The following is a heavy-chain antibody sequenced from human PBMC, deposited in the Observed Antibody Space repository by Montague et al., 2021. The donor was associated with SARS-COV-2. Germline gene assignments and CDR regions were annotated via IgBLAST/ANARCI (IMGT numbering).Heavy chain of an antibody. CDR2: INHSGST. D-gene: IGHD3-10*01. CDR3: ARVRYYGFGTALGMDV. V-gene: IGHV4-34*01. J-gene: IGHJ6*02. CDR1: GGSFSGYY. Sequence: SETLSLTCAVYGGSFSGYYWSWVRQPPGKGLEWIGEINHSGSTNYNPSLKNRVTMSVDTSKNQFSLKLSSVTAADTAVYYCARVRYYGFGTALGMDVWGQGTTVTVSS.